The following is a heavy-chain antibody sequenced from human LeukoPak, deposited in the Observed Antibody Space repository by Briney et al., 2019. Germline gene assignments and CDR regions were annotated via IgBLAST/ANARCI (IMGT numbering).Heavy chain of an antibody. D-gene: IGHD3-10*01. V-gene: IGHV3-21*01. Sequence: PGGSLRLSCAASGFTFSSYSMNWVRQAPGKGLEWVSSISSSSSYIYYADSVKGRFTISRDNAKNSLYLQMNSLRAEDTAVYYCARVPLIWFGELEHDAFDIWGQGTMVTVSS. J-gene: IGHJ3*02. CDR3: ARVPLIWFGELEHDAFDI. CDR1: GFTFSSYS. CDR2: ISSSSSYI.